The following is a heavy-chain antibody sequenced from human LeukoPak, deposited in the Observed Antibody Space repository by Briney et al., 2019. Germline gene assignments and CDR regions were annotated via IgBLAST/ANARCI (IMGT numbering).Heavy chain of an antibody. CDR1: GFTFSSYW. Sequence: PGGSLRLSCAASGFTFSSYWMSWVRQAPGKGLERGANIKQDGSEKYYVDSVKGRFTISRDNAKNTLYVEMNSCRAQDTGVFFFARPLHYDILTVDYWGQGTLVTVSS. V-gene: IGHV3-7*01. CDR2: IKQDGSEK. D-gene: IGHD3-9*01. J-gene: IGHJ4*02. CDR3: ARPLHYDILTVDY.